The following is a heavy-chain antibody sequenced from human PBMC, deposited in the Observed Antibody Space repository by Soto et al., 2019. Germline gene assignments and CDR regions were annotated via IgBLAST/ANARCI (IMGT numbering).Heavy chain of an antibody. V-gene: IGHV4-59*12. D-gene: IGHD3-10*01. J-gene: IGHJ6*02. Sequence: PSLTCTVSGGSISTYYWSWIRQPPGKGLEWIGYIYHNGITNYNPSLKSRDTISVDTSKNQFSVKLRSVTAADTAVYYCASLYSSGSPYDRDVWGQGTTVTVSS. CDR2: IYHNGIT. CDR1: GGSISTYY. CDR3: ASLYSSGSPYDRDV.